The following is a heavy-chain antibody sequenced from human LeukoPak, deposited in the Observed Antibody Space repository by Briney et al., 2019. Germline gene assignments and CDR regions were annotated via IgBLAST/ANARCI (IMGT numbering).Heavy chain of an antibody. V-gene: IGHV3-7*05. CDR1: GFTFKKTW. CDR3: ARDRAYGALDL. J-gene: IGHJ3*01. Sequence: GGSLRLSCAASGFTFKKTWMTWVRQAPGKGLEWVANINDDGGQKYYVDSVRDRFTISRDNERNSLYLQMNHLRVEDTAFYFCARDRAYGALDLWGQGTMVTVSS. D-gene: IGHD3-10*01. CDR2: INDDGGQK.